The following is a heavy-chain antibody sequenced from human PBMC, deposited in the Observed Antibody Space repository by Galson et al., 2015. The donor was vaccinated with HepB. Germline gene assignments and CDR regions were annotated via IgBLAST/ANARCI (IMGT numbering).Heavy chain of an antibody. J-gene: IGHJ4*02. CDR2: IGSSSITI. Sequence: SLRLSCAASGFTFNRYSMNWVRQAPGKGLEWVSYIGSSSITIYYADSVKGRFTISRDNAKNSLYLQMNSLRDEDTAVYYCARGLRTTVKAGPPDSWGQGTLVTVSS. CDR3: ARGLRTTVKAGPPDS. CDR1: GFTFNRYS. V-gene: IGHV3-48*02. D-gene: IGHD4-17*01.